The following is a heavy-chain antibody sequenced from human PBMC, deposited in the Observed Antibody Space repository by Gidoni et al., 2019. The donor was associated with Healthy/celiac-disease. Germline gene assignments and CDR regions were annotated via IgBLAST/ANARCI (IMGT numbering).Heavy chain of an antibody. CDR2: ISSSGSTI. V-gene: IGHV3-48*03. CDR3: ASYVGRPRMVRGVIRGY. J-gene: IGHJ4*02. Sequence: EVQLVESGGGLVQPGGSLRLSCAASGFTFSRYEMNWVRQAPGKGLEWVSYISSSGSTIYYADSVKGRFTISRDNAKNSLYLQMNSLRAEDTAVYYCASYVGRPRMVRGVIRGYWGQGTLVTVSS. CDR1: GFTFSRYE. D-gene: IGHD3-10*01.